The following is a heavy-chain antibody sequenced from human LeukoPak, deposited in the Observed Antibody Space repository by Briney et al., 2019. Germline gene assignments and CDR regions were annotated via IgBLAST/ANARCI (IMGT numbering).Heavy chain of an antibody. CDR1: GGSFSGYY. CDR2: INHSGST. D-gene: IGHD3-3*01. J-gene: IGHJ4*02. V-gene: IGHV4-34*01. CDR3: ARGRDFWSRDFDY. Sequence: SETLSLTCAVYGGSFSGYYWSWIRQPPGKGLEWIGEINHSGSTNYNPSLKSRVTISVDTSKNQFSLKLSSVTAADTAVYYCARGRDFWSRDFDYWGQGALVTVSS.